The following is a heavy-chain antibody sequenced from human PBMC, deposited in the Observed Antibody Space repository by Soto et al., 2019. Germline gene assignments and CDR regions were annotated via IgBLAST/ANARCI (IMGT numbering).Heavy chain of an antibody. J-gene: IGHJ4*02. V-gene: IGHV1-2*02. CDR1: GYTFTGYY. D-gene: IGHD5-18*01. CDR3: ARDWTGVYSYAHGFFDY. Sequence: ASVKVSCKASGYTFTGYYMHWVRQAPGEGVEWMGLINPNSGGTNYAQKFQGRVTMTRDTSIRTAYMELSRLRSDDTAVYYCARDWTGVYSYAHGFFDYWGQGPLLTVSS. CDR2: INPNSGGT.